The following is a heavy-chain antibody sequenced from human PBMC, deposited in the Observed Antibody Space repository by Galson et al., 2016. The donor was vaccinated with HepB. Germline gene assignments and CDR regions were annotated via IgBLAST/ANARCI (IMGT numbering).Heavy chain of an antibody. J-gene: IGHJ4*02. CDR2: IDPSDSST. CDR3: ARDLKQREDHSNRYYYFDY. Sequence: QSGAEVKKPGESLRISCKGSGYSFTTYWITWVRQMPGKGLEWMGKIDPSDSSTKYSPSIQGRFTISRDNAKNSLYLQMNSLRAEDTAVYYCARDLKQREDHSNRYYYFDYWGQGTLVTVSS. V-gene: IGHV5-10-1*01. D-gene: IGHD1-14*01. CDR1: GYSFTTYW.